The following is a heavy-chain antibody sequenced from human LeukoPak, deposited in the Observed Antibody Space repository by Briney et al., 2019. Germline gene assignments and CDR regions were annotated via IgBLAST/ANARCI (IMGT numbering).Heavy chain of an antibody. J-gene: IGHJ6*03. V-gene: IGHV3-7*01. Sequence: GGSPRLSCAASGFTFCDYWMSWVRQAPGKGLEWVANIKQDGSDKYYVDSVKGRFTISRDNSKNTLYLQMNSLRAEDTAVYYCARDQGFSYYYYYMDVWGKGTTVTVSS. CDR1: GFTFCDYW. CDR3: ARDQGFSYYYYYMDV. CDR2: IKQDGSDK. D-gene: IGHD3-3*01.